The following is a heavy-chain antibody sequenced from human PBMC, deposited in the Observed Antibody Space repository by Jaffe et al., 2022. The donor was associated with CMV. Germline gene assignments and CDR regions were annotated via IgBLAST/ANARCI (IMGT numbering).Heavy chain of an antibody. CDR1: GFTFSSYE. J-gene: IGHJ4*02. CDR2: ISSSGSTI. CDR3: ARVGSSGWYLRYDY. V-gene: IGHV3-48*03. Sequence: EVQLVESGGGLVQPGGSLRLSCAASGFTFSSYEMNWVRQAPGKGLEWVSYISSSGSTIYYADSVKGRFTISRDNAKNSLYLQMNSLRAEDTAVYYCARVGSSGWYLRYDYWGQGTLVTVSS. D-gene: IGHD6-19*01.